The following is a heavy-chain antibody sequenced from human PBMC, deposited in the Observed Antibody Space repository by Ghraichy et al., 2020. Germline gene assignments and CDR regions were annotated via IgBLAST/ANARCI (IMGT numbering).Heavy chain of an antibody. CDR1: EYSFPTYW. Sequence: GESLNISCQGSEYSFPTYWIAWVRQMPGKGLEWMGIIYPGDSETRYSPSFQGQVTISADKSVNTAYLQWSSLKASDTAMYYCAGGGTYYDSSGFDSWGQGTRVTVSS. CDR3: AGGGTYYDSSGFDS. J-gene: IGHJ4*02. D-gene: IGHD3-22*01. CDR2: IYPGDSET. V-gene: IGHV5-51*01.